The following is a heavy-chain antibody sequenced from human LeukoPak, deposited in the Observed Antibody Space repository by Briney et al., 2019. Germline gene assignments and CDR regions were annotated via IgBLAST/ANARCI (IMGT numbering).Heavy chain of an antibody. CDR3: ARGSSRTTGAFDI. V-gene: IGHV3-13*01. Sequence: GGSLRLSCAASGFTFSSYDMHWVRQATGKGLEWVSAIGTAGDTYYPGSVKGRFTISRENAKNPLYLQMNSLRAGDTAVYYCARGSSRTTGAFDIWGQGTMVTVSS. CDR2: IGTAGDT. CDR1: GFTFSSYD. J-gene: IGHJ3*02. D-gene: IGHD1-7*01.